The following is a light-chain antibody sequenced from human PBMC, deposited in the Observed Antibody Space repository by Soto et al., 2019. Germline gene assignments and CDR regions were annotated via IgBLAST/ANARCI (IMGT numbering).Light chain of an antibody. CDR3: SSYTSSSTYVV. J-gene: IGLJ2*01. CDR2: EVS. V-gene: IGLV2-14*01. Sequence: QSVLTQPASVSGSPGQSITISCTGTSSDVGGYNYVSWYQHHPGKAPKLMIYEVSNRPSGVSNRFSGSKSGNTASLTISGLQAEDEAAYYCSSYTSSSTYVVFGGGTKVTAL. CDR1: SSDVGGYNY.